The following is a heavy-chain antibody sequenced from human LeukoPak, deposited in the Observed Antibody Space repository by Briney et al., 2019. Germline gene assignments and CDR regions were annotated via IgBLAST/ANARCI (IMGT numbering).Heavy chain of an antibody. CDR3: ARDSGRRGYPEYSFDY. CDR2: IYTSGST. J-gene: IGHJ4*02. V-gene: IGHV4-4*07. Sequence: PSETLSLTCTVSRGSIGTYYWSWIRQPAGKGLDWIGRIYTSGSTKKNPSLSSRVTISIDASKTQFPLRLSSLTAADTAIYYCARDSGRRGYPEYSFDYWGQGTPVIVSS. CDR1: RGSIGTYY. D-gene: IGHD3-10*01.